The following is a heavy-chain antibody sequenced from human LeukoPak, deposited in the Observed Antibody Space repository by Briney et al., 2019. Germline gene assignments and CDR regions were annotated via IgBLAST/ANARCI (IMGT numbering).Heavy chain of an antibody. V-gene: IGHV3-21*01. Sequence: KTGGSLRLSCAASGFTFSSYSMNWVRQAPGKGLEWVSSISSSSSYIYYADSVKGRFTISRDNAKNSLYLQMNSLRAEDTAVYYCAREGGGYNNRGFDYWGQGTLVTVSS. J-gene: IGHJ4*02. CDR2: ISSSSSYI. CDR3: AREGGGYNNRGFDY. D-gene: IGHD5-24*01. CDR1: GFTFSSYS.